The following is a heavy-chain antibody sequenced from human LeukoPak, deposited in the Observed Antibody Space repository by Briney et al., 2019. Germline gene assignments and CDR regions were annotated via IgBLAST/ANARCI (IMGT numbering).Heavy chain of an antibody. V-gene: IGHV3-23*01. CDR1: GFTFSSHG. CDR2: ISGSGENT. J-gene: IGHJ4*02. D-gene: IGHD3-10*01. Sequence: PGGSLRLSCAASGFTFSSHGMSXXRXXPAXXXXXXSGISGSGENTYNAXSVKGRFXXSRDNSRRTLYLQMNNLRVEDTAVYYCVRDRLNYASGYFDYWGQGTLVTVSS. CDR3: VRDRLNYASGYFDY.